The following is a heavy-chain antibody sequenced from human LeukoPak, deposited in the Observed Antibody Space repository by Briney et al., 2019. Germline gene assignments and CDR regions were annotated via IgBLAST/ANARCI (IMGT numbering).Heavy chain of an antibody. CDR3: ARVYSSYYYYMDV. CDR2: IKQDGSEK. CDR1: GFIFSSYW. D-gene: IGHD4-11*01. J-gene: IGHJ6*03. V-gene: IGHV3-7*04. Sequence: PGGSLRLSCAASGFIFSSYWMNWVRQAPGKGLECVANIKQDGSEKYYVDSVKGRFTISRDNAKNSLYLQMNSLRAEDTAVYYCARVYSSYYYYMDVWGKGTTVTVSS.